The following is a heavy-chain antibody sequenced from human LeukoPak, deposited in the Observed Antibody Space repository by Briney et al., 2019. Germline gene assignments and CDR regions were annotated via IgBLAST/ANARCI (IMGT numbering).Heavy chain of an antibody. D-gene: IGHD3-10*01. CDR1: GGSISSYY. V-gene: IGHV4-4*07. CDR2: IYTSGST. CDR3: AKDGVVRGVISWFDP. Sequence: NPSETLSLTCTVSGGSISSYYWSWIRQPAGKGLEWIGRIYTSGSTNYNPSLKSRVTMSVDTSKNQFSLKLSSVTAADTALYYCAKDGVVRGVISWFDPWGQGTLVTVSS. J-gene: IGHJ5*02.